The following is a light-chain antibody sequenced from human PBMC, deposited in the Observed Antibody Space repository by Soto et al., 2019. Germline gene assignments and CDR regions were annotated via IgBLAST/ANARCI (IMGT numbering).Light chain of an antibody. CDR1: SSDVGSYNY. CDR2: EVS. V-gene: IGLV2-14*01. Sequence: QSALTQPACVSGSPGQSITISCAGTSSDVGSYNYVSWYQQHPGKAPKLMIYEVSNRPSGVSSRFSGSKSGNTASLTISGLQAEDEADYYCSSYTSSSTLFGTGTKLTVL. J-gene: IGLJ1*01. CDR3: SSYTSSSTL.